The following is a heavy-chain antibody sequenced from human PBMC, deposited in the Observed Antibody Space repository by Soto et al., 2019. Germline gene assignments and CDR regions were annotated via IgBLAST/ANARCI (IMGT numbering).Heavy chain of an antibody. D-gene: IGHD6-19*01. J-gene: IGHJ4*02. V-gene: IGHV4-34*01. CDR2: INHSRST. CDR3: ARGYSSGQDY. Sequence: QVQLQQWGAGLLKPSETLSLTCAVYGGSFSGYYWSWIRQPPGKGLEWIGEINHSRSTNYNPSLKSRVTISVDTSKNQFSLKLSSVTAADTAVYYCARGYSSGQDYWGQGTLVTVSS. CDR1: GGSFSGYY.